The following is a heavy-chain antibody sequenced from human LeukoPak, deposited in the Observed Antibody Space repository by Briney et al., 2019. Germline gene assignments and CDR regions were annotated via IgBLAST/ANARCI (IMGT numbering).Heavy chain of an antibody. CDR2: ITGSGGTT. Sequence: GGSLILSCAASGFTFSSYAMSWVRQSAGKRLEWVSTITGSGGTTYFADSVKGRFTISRDNSKNTLYLQMTSLRADDTAVYYCTKYSRSSGVIWDFDSWGQGTRVTASS. CDR1: GFTFSSYA. CDR3: TKYSRSSGVIWDFDS. J-gene: IGHJ4*02. D-gene: IGHD1-26*01. V-gene: IGHV3-23*01.